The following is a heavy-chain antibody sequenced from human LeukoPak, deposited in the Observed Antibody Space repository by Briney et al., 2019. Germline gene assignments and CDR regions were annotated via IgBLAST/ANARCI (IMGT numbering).Heavy chain of an antibody. D-gene: IGHD6-13*01. CDR2: FYSGGST. J-gene: IGHJ1*01. V-gene: IGHV3-66*01. Sequence: GGSLRLSCAASGFTVSDNYMSWVRQAPGKGLEWVSVFYSGGSTRYADSVKGRFTISRDNSTNTLYLQLNSLRAEDTAVYFCASSSWSSEYFHYWGQGTLVTVSS. CDR3: ASSSWSSEYFHY. CDR1: GFTVSDNY.